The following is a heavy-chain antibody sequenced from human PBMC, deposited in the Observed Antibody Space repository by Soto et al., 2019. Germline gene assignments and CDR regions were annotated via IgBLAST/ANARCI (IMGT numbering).Heavy chain of an antibody. D-gene: IGHD1-1*01. Sequence: SETLSLTCTVSGGSVSSDTYYWSWIRQPPGKGLECIGYISYSGSTNYNPSLKSRVTTSVDTSKNQVSLKLSSVSAADTAVYYCARVTNDLNAFDIWGQGTMVTVSS. CDR2: ISYSGST. CDR3: ARVTNDLNAFDI. V-gene: IGHV4-61*01. J-gene: IGHJ3*02. CDR1: GGSVSSDTYY.